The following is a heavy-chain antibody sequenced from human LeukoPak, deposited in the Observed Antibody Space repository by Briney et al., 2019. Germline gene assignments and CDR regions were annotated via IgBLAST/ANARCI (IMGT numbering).Heavy chain of an antibody. CDR2: ISGGGGST. V-gene: IGHV3-23*01. CDR1: GFTFSSYA. D-gene: IGHD3-22*01. J-gene: IGHJ4*02. CDR3: AKGAYDSSGYSTY. Sequence: PAGSLRLSCAASGFTFSSYAMSWVRQAPGKGLEWVTGISGGGGSTDYADSVKGRFTISRDSFKNTLYLQMNSLRAEDTAVYYCAKGAYDSSGYSTYWGQGTLVTVSS.